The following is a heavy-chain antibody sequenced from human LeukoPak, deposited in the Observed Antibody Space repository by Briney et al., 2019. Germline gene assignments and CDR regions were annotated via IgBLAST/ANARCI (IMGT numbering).Heavy chain of an antibody. D-gene: IGHD3-22*01. V-gene: IGHV3-21*01. CDR2: ISSSSSYI. J-gene: IGHJ4*02. CDR1: GFTFSNYS. CDR3: ARSVFDDSSGYYYDYFDY. Sequence: GGSLRLSCAASGFTFSNYSMNWVRQAPGKGLEWVSSISSSSSYIYYADSVKGRFTISRDNAKNSLYLQMNSLRAEDTAVYYCARSVFDDSSGYYYDYFDYWGQGTLVTVSS.